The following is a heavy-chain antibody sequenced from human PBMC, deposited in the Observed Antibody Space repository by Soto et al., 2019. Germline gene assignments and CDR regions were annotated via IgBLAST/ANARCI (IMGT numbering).Heavy chain of an antibody. V-gene: IGHV1-69*13. J-gene: IGHJ4*02. CDR3: ARGYSGSYSHYFDY. D-gene: IGHD1-26*01. CDR2: IIPIFGTA. Sequence: SVKVSCKASGGTFSSYAISWVRQAPGQGIEWMGGIIPIFGTANYAQKFQGRVTITADESTSTAYMELSSLRSEDTAVYYCARGYSGSYSHYFDYWGQGTLVNGSS. CDR1: GGTFSSYA.